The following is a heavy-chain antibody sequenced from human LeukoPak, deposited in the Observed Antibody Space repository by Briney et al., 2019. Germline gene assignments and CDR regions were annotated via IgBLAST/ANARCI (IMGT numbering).Heavy chain of an antibody. Sequence: GRSLRLSCVASGFTFSNYAMHWVRQAPGKGLEWVAIVSYDGGNKYYADSVKGRFTISRDNSKNTLYLQLNSLRAEDTAVFYCARDSYGSSRYNWFDPWGQGTLVTVSS. V-gene: IGHV3-30*04. CDR1: GFTFSNYA. CDR3: ARDSYGSSRYNWFDP. D-gene: IGHD1-26*01. CDR2: VSYDGGNK. J-gene: IGHJ5*02.